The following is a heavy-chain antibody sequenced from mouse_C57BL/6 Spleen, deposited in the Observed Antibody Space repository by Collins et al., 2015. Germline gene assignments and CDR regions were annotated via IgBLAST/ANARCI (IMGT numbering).Heavy chain of an antibody. V-gene: IGHV9-3*01. CDR1: GYTFTTYG. CDR3: ARGELLLLRSLYFDY. D-gene: IGHD1-1*01. J-gene: IGHJ2*01. CDR2: INTYSGVP. Sequence: QIQLVQSGPELKKPGETVKISCKASGYTFTTYGMSWVKQAPGKGLKWMGWINTYSGVPTYADDFKGRFAFSLETSASTAYLQINNLKNEDTATYLCARGELLLLRSLYFDYWGQGTTLTVSS.